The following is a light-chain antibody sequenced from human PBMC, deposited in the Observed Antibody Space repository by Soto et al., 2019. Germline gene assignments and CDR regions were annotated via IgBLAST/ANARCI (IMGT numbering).Light chain of an antibody. CDR1: ESVLFSDVNSY. J-gene: IGKJ2*01. CDR2: KVS. CDR3: MQGTYWPYT. Sequence: DVVMTQSPLSLTVTLGQSASVSCRSSESVLFSDVNSYLSWFQQRPGQSPRRLTYKVSNRDSGVPDRFSGSGSDTDFTLKISRVEAEDVGVYYCMQGTYWPYTFGQGTQLEIK. V-gene: IGKV2-30*01.